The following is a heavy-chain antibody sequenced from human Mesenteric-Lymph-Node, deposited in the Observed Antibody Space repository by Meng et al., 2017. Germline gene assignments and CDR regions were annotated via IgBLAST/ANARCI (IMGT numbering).Heavy chain of an antibody. V-gene: IGHV6-1*01. J-gene: IGHJ6*02. D-gene: IGHD2-15*01. CDR1: GDSVSSNSAA. Sequence: SETLSLTCAISGDSVSSNSAAWNWIRQSPSRGLEWLGRTCYRSKWYNDYAVSVKSRITINPDTSKNQFSLQLNSVTPEDTAVYYCAREPSVVVAATPYYYYGMDVWGQGTTVTVSS. CDR2: TCYRSKWYN. CDR3: AREPSVVVAATPYYYYGMDV.